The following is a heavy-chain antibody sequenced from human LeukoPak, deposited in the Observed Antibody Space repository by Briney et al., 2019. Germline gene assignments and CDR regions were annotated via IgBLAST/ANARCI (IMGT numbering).Heavy chain of an antibody. CDR2: MNQDGSAK. D-gene: IGHD3-16*02. V-gene: IGHV3-7*03. CDR3: AKLSLYGGIDY. J-gene: IGHJ4*02. CDR1: GFTFSDSW. Sequence: GGSLRLSCAASGFTFSDSWMSWVRQAPGKGLEWVANMNQDGSAKGYVDSVKGRFTISRDNARNSLYLQMSSLRPEDTAVYYCAKLSLYGGIDYWGQGTLVTVSS.